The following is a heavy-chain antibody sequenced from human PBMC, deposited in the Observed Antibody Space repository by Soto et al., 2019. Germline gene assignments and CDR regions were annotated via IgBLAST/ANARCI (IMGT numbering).Heavy chain of an antibody. CDR3: ASRYYDFWSGYEYYYNYMDY. CDR1: GCSISSSSYC. Sequence: PSETLSLTCTVSGCSISSSSYCWGWLRQPPGKGLEWIGSNYYSGSTYYNPALKRRVTISVDTSKNQSSLKLSFVTAADTAVYYCASRYYDFWSGYEYYYNYMDYWGQGTMVTVSS. CDR2: NYYSGST. D-gene: IGHD3-3*01. J-gene: IGHJ6*02. V-gene: IGHV4-39*01.